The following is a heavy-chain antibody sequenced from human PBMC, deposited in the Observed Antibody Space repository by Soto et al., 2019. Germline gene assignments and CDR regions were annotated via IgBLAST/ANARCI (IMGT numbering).Heavy chain of an antibody. CDR3: ARGERYYGSGSYYWAGSDDRYYFDY. J-gene: IGHJ4*02. V-gene: IGHV4-59*01. CDR2: TYYSGST. D-gene: IGHD3-10*01. Sequence: PSETLCVACTFSVGSISSYYWNWIRQPPGKGLERPGHTYYSGSTNYNPSLKSRVTISVDTSKNQFSLKLSSVTAADTAVYYCARGERYYGSGSYYWAGSDDRYYFDYWGQGTMVTVSS. CDR1: VGSISSYY.